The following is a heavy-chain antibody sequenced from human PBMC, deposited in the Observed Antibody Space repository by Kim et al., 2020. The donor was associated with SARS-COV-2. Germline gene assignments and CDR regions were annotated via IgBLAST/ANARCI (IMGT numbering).Heavy chain of an antibody. Sequence: SETLSLTCTVSGGSISSYYWSWIRQPPGKGLEWIGYIYYSGSTNYNPSLKSRVTISVDTSKNQFSLKLSSVTAADTAVYYCARLIAAAGRFDLWGRGTLVTVSS. V-gene: IGHV4-59*01. CDR2: IYYSGST. J-gene: IGHJ2*01. CDR3: ARLIAAAGRFDL. D-gene: IGHD6-13*01. CDR1: GGSISSYY.